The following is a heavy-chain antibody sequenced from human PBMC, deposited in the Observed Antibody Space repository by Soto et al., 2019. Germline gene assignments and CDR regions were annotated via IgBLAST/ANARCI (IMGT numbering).Heavy chain of an antibody. Sequence: SETLSLTCTVSGGSISSYYWSWIRQPPGKGLEWIGYIYYSGSTNYNPSLKSRVTISVDTSKNQFSLRLSSVTAADTAVYYCARDRGYYDSSGPIDYWGQGTLVTVSS. CDR2: IYYSGST. CDR1: GGSISSYY. J-gene: IGHJ4*02. D-gene: IGHD3-22*01. CDR3: ARDRGYYDSSGPIDY. V-gene: IGHV4-59*01.